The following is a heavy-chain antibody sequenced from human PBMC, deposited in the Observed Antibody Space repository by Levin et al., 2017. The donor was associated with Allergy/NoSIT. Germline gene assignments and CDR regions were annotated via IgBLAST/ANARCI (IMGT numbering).Heavy chain of an antibody. CDR1: GFTFSSYS. Sequence: KPGGSLRLSCAASGFTFSSYSMNWVRQAPGKGLEWVSSISSSSSYIYYADSVKGRFTISRDNAKNSLYLQMNSLRAEDTAVYYCARDWAPIAAAGTIWFDPWGQGTLVTVSS. V-gene: IGHV3-21*01. CDR2: ISSSSSYI. J-gene: IGHJ5*02. D-gene: IGHD6-13*01. CDR3: ARDWAPIAAAGTIWFDP.